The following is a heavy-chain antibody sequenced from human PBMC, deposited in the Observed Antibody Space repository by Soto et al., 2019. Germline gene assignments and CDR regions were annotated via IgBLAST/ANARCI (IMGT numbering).Heavy chain of an antibody. J-gene: IGHJ6*02. CDR2: INSDGSST. Sequence: PGVSLRLSCAASGFTFSSYWMHWVRQAPGKGLVWVSRINSDGSSTSYADSVKGRFTISRDNAKNTLYLQMNSLRAEDTAVYYCARGHRTYYYYGMDVWGQGTTVTVSS. V-gene: IGHV3-74*01. CDR1: GFTFSSYW. CDR3: ARGHRTYYYYGMDV.